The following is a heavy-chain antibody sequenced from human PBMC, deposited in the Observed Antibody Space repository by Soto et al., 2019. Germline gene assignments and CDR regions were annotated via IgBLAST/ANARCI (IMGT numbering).Heavy chain of an antibody. CDR2: IVGGSGST. CDR3: AADWSNRPFDF. V-gene: IGHV1-58*01. CDR1: GFTLTSAD. Sequence: QMQLVQSGPEVKKPGTSVKVSCKASGFTLTSADVQWVRQTRGQRLEWIGWIVGGSGSTNYAQQFQGRLAITRDMSTSTVYMELSSLRSEVTAVYYCAADWSNRPFDFWGQGTLVTVSS. D-gene: IGHD3-3*01. J-gene: IGHJ4*02.